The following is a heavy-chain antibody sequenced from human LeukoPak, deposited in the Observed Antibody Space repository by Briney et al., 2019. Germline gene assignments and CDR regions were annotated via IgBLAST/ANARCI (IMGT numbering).Heavy chain of an antibody. J-gene: IGHJ4*02. CDR2: IYYSGST. CDR3: ARATYYYDSSGYYLDY. V-gene: IGHV4-59*08. CDR1: GGSISSYY. D-gene: IGHD3-22*01. Sequence: SETLPLTCTVSGGSISSYYWSWIRQPPGKGLEWTGYIYYSGSTNYNPSLKSRVTISVDTSKNQFSLKLSSVTAADTAVYYCARATYYYDSSGYYLDYWGQGTLVTVSS.